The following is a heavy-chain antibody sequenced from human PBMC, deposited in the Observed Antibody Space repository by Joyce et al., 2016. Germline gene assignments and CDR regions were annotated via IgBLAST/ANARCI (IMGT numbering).Heavy chain of an antibody. CDR1: GLTLSNYG. J-gene: IGHJ4*02. Sequence: QVQLVESGGGVVQPGRSLRLSCAASGLTLSNYGVHWVRQGAGKGLEWVAFISYDGIYKYYADSVKGRFTISRDNSKNTVFLEMNSLRAEDTAVYYCAKILTATYSSGWFLDYWGQGTLVTVSS. CDR2: ISYDGIYK. D-gene: IGHD6-25*01. CDR3: AKILTATYSSGWFLDY. V-gene: IGHV3-30*18.